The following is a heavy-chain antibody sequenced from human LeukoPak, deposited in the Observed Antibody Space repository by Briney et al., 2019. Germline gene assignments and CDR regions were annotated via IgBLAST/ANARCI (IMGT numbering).Heavy chain of an antibody. CDR3: AKAGVDFWSGYPPYYFDY. V-gene: IGHV3-23*01. J-gene: IGHJ4*02. D-gene: IGHD3-3*01. CDR1: GFTFSTYT. Sequence: SGGSLRLSCAASGFTFSTYTMAWVRQAPGKGLEWVSAISGSGGSTYYADSVKGRFTISRDNSKNTLYLQMNSLRAEDTAVYYCAKAGVDFWSGYPPYYFDYWGQGTLVTVSS. CDR2: ISGSGGST.